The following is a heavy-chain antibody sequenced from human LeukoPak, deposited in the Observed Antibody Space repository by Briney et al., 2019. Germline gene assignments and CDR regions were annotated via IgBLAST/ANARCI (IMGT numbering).Heavy chain of an antibody. V-gene: IGHV3-30*04. J-gene: IGHJ5*02. D-gene: IGHD3-16*01. CDR3: AKGDKMLTWRRTYNRFDP. CDR1: GFNFSPYA. CDR2: ISNDASYK. Sequence: PGGSLRLSCAASGFNFSPYAMHWVRQAPGKGLEWVAVISNDASYKYYADSVKGRFTISRDNSKDTLNLQMNSLRAEDTAVYLCAKGDKMLTWRRTYNRFDPWGQGTLVTVSS.